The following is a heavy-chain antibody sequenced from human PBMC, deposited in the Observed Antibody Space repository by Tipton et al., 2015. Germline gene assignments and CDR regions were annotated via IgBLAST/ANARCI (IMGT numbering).Heavy chain of an antibody. Sequence: GSLRLSCAASGSTFRSFAMAWVRQAPGKGLEWVSSISGTRGPSYYADSVQGRFSISRANSKNSLYLHMNTLRAEDTAVYYCAKALYDYIWGSYDGFDVWGQGTMVPVSS. CDR2: ISGTRGPS. CDR1: GSTFRSFA. V-gene: IGHV3-23*01. D-gene: IGHD3-16*01. J-gene: IGHJ3*01. CDR3: AKALYDYIWGSYDGFDV.